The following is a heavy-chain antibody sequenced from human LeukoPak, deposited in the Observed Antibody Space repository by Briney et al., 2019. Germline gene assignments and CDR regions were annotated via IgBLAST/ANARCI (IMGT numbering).Heavy chain of an antibody. CDR2: IYYSGST. Sequence: SETLSLTCTVSGGSISSYYWSWIRQPPGKGLEWIGYIYYSGSTNYNPSLKSRVTISVDTSKNQFSLKLSSVTAADTAVYYCARLVTMIVVVWGQGTLVAVSS. D-gene: IGHD3-22*01. CDR3: ARLVTMIVVV. CDR1: GGSISSYY. J-gene: IGHJ4*02. V-gene: IGHV4-59*08.